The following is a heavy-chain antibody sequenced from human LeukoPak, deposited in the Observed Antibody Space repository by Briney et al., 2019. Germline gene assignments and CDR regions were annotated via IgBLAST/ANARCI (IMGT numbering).Heavy chain of an antibody. J-gene: IGHJ4*02. CDR2: ISYDGSNK. CDR3: ARDSGGVVVPPDY. Sequence: GGSLRLSCAASGFTFSSYAMHWVRQAPGKGLEWVAVISYDGSNKYYADSVKGRFTISRDNSKNTLYLQMNSLRAEDTAVYYCARDSGGVVVPPDYWGQGTLVTVSS. CDR1: GFTFSSYA. V-gene: IGHV3-30-3*01. D-gene: IGHD2-2*01.